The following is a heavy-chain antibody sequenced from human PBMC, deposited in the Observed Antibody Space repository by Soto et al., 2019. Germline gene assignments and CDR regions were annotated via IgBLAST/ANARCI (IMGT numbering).Heavy chain of an antibody. D-gene: IGHD5-12*01. V-gene: IGHV3-23*01. CDR2: VNPGGYST. CDR1: GFTFTSYS. Sequence: EVQLLQSGGGLVQPGGSLRLSCAASGFTFTSYSMTWVRQTPGKGLEWVAAVNPGGYSTYYADSVKGRFTISIDNSNTTLHPQMNSWRAQGTAVYYCAINLRAGSGYDVDHRDPGTRVTVSS. J-gene: IGHJ4*02. CDR3: AINLRAGSGYDVDH.